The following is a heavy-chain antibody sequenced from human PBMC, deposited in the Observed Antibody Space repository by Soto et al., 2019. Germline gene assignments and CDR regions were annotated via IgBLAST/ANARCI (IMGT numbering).Heavy chain of an antibody. CDR1: GLTFSSYS. CDR3: ARDHEVGGTIFGLVIIPMTY. D-gene: IGHD3-3*01. CDR2: ISSSSSTI. J-gene: IGHJ4*02. Sequence: GGSLRLSCAASGLTFSSYSMNWVRQAPGKGLEWVSYISSSSSTIYYADSVKGRFTMSRDNATNSLYLKMNSLRAEDTALYYCARDHEVGGTIFGLVIIPMTYWGQGTLVTVSS. V-gene: IGHV3-48*01.